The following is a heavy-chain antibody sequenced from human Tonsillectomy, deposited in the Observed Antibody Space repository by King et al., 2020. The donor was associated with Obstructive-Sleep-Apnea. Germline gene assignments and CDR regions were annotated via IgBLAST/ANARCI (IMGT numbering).Heavy chain of an antibody. CDR1: GGSLSRSSYH. CDR3: ATIAARPYGLDV. CDR2: SFYCWST. Sequence: LQLQESGPGLGKPSETLSLTCTVSGGSLSRSSYHWGWCRPPPGKGLEGSGRSFYCWSTYYNPALKSRVTISVDTSKNQFSLRLSPVTAADTAVYYCATIAARPYGLDVWGQGTTVTVSS. J-gene: IGHJ6*02. D-gene: IGHD6-6*01. V-gene: IGHV4-39*07.